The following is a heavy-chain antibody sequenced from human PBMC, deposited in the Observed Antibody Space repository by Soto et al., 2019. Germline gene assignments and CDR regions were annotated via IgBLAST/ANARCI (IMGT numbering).Heavy chain of an antibody. D-gene: IGHD3-22*01. CDR3: ARVSHSYDSTDAFDI. CDR1: GYTFTGYY. Sequence: QVQLVQSGAEVKKPGASVKVSCKASGYTFTGYYMHWVRQAPGQGLEWMGWINPNSGGTNYAQKFQGWVTMTRDTSISTAYMELSRLRSDDTAVYYCARVSHSYDSTDAFDIWGQGTMVTVSS. J-gene: IGHJ3*02. V-gene: IGHV1-2*04. CDR2: INPNSGGT.